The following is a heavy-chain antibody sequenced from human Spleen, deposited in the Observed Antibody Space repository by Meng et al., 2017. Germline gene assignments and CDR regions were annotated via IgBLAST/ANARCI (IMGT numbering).Heavy chain of an antibody. J-gene: IGHJ4*02. D-gene: IGHD7-27*01. CDR2: ISRSGKTI. CDR3: AREAVVTGSVD. Sequence: GGSLRLSCAASGFTFSDYYMTWVRQAPGRGLEWVSYISRSGKTIYYADSVTGRFTVSRDNAKNSLYLEMNSLRPDDTAVYYCAREAVVTGSVDWGQGTLVTVSS. V-gene: IGHV3-11*04. CDR1: GFTFSDYY.